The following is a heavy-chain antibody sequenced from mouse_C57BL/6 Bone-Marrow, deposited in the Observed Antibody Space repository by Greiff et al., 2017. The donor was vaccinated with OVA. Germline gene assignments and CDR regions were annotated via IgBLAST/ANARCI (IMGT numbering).Heavy chain of an antibody. Sequence: VQLQQPGAELVKPGASVKLSCKASGYTLTSYWMHWVKQRPGQGLEWIGMIHPNSGSTNYNEKFKSKATLTVDKSSSTAYMQLSSLTSEDSAVYYCAREGRWLLPYCDYWGQGTTLTVSS. V-gene: IGHV1-64*01. CDR3: AREGRWLLPYCDY. CDR2: IHPNSGST. J-gene: IGHJ2*01. D-gene: IGHD2-3*01. CDR1: GYTLTSYW.